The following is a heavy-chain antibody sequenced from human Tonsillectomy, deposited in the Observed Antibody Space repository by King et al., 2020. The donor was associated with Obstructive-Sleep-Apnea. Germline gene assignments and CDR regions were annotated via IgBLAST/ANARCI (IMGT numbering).Heavy chain of an antibody. V-gene: IGHV3-30*02. CDR1: GFTFSSYG. Sequence: VQLVESGGGVVQPGRSLRLSCAASGFTFSSYGMHWVRQAPGKGLEWVAFIRYDGSNKYYADSVKGRFTISRDNSKNTLYLEMNSLRAEDTAVYYCAKDDLGGSFFDYWGQGTLVTVSS. J-gene: IGHJ4*02. CDR3: AKDDLGGSFFDY. CDR2: IRYDGSNK. D-gene: IGHD1-26*01.